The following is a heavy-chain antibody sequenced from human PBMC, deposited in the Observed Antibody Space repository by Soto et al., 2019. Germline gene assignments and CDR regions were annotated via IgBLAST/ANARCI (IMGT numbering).Heavy chain of an antibody. V-gene: IGHV4-39*01. J-gene: IGHJ5*02. D-gene: IGHD5-12*01. CDR2: IYYSGST. Sequence: SETLSLTCTVSGGSISSSSYYWGWIRQPPGKGLEWIGSIYYSGSTYYNPSLKSRVTISVDTSKNQFSLKLSSVTAADTAVYYCARRSSGYVNWFDPWGQGXLVTVYS. CDR3: ARRSSGYVNWFDP. CDR1: GGSISSSSYY.